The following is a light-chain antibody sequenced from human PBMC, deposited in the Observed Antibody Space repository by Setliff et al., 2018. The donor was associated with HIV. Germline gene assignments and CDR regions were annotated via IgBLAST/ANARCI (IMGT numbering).Light chain of an antibody. V-gene: IGLV2-14*03. CDR3: SSYSSNSTPYV. J-gene: IGLJ1*01. Sequence: QSALTQPASVSGSPGQSVTISCTGTSSDIGSYYCVSWYRQHPGKAPKLVIYDVSNRPSGVSDRFSGSRSGNTASLTISGLQAEDEADYYYSSYSSNSTPYVFGSGTKVTVL. CDR1: SSDIGSYYC. CDR2: DVS.